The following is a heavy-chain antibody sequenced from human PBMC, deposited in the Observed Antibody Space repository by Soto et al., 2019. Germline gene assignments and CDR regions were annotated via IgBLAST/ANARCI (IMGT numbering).Heavy chain of an antibody. D-gene: IGHD6-13*01. CDR1: GYTFTSYA. CDR3: ARAPSWYNFDY. Sequence: ASVKVSCKASGYTFTSYAMHWVRQAPGQGLEWMVWINAGNGNTKYSQKFQGRVTITRDTSASTAYMELSSLRSEDTAVYYCARAPSWYNFDYWGQGTLVTVSS. CDR2: INAGNGNT. V-gene: IGHV1-3*01. J-gene: IGHJ4*02.